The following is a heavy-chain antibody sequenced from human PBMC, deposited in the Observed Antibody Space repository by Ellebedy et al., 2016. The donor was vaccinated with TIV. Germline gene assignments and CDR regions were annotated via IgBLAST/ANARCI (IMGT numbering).Heavy chain of an antibody. CDR3: AKVFRRRGIAARGDYFDY. CDR1: GYTFTGYY. D-gene: IGHD6-13*01. J-gene: IGHJ4*02. V-gene: IGHV1-2*02. Sequence: ASVKVSXXASGYTFTGYYMHWVRQAPGQGLEWMGWINPNSGGTNYAQKFQGRVTMTRDTSISTAYMELSRLRSDDTAVYYCAKVFRRRGIAARGDYFDYWGQGTLVTVSS. CDR2: INPNSGGT.